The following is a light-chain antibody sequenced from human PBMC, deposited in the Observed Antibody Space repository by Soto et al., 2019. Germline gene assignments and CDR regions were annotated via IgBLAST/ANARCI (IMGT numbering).Light chain of an antibody. V-gene: IGKV3-15*01. CDR3: LQYNNWPPYS. CDR1: QSVTYN. Sequence: EIVMTQSPATLSVSLGERATLSCRASQSVTYNLAWYQQKPGQAPRLLIYSASTRATGVPVRFSGSGSGTEFTLTISSLQSEDFAFYYCLQYNNWPPYSFGQGTKLEIK. CDR2: SAS. J-gene: IGKJ2*03.